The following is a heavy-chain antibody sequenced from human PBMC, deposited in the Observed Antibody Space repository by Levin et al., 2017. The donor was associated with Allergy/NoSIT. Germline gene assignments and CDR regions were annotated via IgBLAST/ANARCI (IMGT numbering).Heavy chain of an antibody. J-gene: IGHJ4*02. CDR1: GGTFSSYT. CDR2: IITILGIA. D-gene: IGHD3-10*01. CDR3: ARSGLLWFGGYYFDY. Sequence: KISCKASGGTFSSYTISWVRQAPGQGLEWMGRIITILGIANYAQKFQGRVTITADKSTSTAYMELSSLRSEDTAVYYCARSGLLWFGGYYFDYWGQGTLVTVSS. V-gene: IGHV1-69*02.